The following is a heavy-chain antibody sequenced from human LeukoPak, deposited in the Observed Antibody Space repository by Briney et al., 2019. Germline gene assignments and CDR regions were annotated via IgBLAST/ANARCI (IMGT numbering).Heavy chain of an antibody. CDR2: IYYSGST. Sequence: PSETLSLTCTVSGGSISSSRYYWGWIRQPPGKGLEWIGSIYYSGSTYYNPSLTSRVTISVDTSKNQFSLKLRSVPAADTAVYYCATLSYITMICWGQGTLATVSS. V-gene: IGHV4-39*01. CDR1: GGSISSSRYY. D-gene: IGHD3-22*01. CDR3: ATLSYITMIC. J-gene: IGHJ4*02.